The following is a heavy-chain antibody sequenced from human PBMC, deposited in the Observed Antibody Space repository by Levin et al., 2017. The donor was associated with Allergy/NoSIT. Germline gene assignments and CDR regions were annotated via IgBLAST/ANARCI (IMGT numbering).Heavy chain of an antibody. V-gene: IGHV3-21*01. J-gene: IGHJ6*02. D-gene: IGHD2-15*01. CDR2: ISRTSSHI. CDR3: ASDLAGLARIGGSDV. Sequence: NPGESLKISCAASGFTFSSSDMNWVRQARGKGLEWVSYISRTSSHIYYADSVKGRFTISRDNAKNSLYLHMNSLTAEDTAVYYCASDLAGLARIGGSDVWGQGTTVTVSS. CDR1: GFTFSSSD.